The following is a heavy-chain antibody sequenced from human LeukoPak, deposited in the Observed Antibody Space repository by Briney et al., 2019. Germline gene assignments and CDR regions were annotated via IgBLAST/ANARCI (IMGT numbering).Heavy chain of an antibody. V-gene: IGHV1-46*01. J-gene: IGHJ4*02. Sequence: ASVKVSCKAFGFSLTNNYMHWVRQAPGQGLEWMGYMRPTDAYTGYAPKFQGRITVTRDTSTNTLYMELSSLGSDDTAVYYCVREGAVALKHFDLWGQGTLLTVSS. CDR2: MRPTDAYT. D-gene: IGHD6-19*01. CDR3: VREGAVALKHFDL. CDR1: GFSLTNNY.